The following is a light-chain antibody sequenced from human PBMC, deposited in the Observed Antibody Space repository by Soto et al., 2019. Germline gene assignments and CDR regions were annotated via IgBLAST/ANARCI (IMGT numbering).Light chain of an antibody. V-gene: IGLV2-11*01. J-gene: IGLJ2*01. CDR3: CSYAGTYTLI. Sequence: QSALTQPRSVSGSPGQSVTISCTGTSSDVGGYNYVSWYQQHPGKAPKVMIYVVSKRPSGVPDRFSGSKSGNTASLTISGLQAGDEADYYCCSYAGTYTLIFGGGTKLIVL. CDR1: SSDVGGYNY. CDR2: VVS.